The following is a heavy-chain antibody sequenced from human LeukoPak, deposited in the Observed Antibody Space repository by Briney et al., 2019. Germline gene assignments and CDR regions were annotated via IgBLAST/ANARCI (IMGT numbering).Heavy chain of an antibody. CDR1: GFTFSSYA. CDR2: ISSSSSYI. V-gene: IGHV3-21*01. CDR3: ASGDTAMALYYFDY. J-gene: IGHJ4*02. Sequence: GGSLRLSCAASGFTFSSYAMSWVRQAPGKGLEWVSSISSSSSYIYYADSVKGRFTISRDNAKNSLYLQMNSLRAEDTAVYYCASGDTAMALYYFDYWGQGTLVTVSS. D-gene: IGHD5-18*01.